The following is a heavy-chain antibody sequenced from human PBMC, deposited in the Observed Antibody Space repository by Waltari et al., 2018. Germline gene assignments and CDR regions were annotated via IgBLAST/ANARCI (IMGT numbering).Heavy chain of an antibody. CDR3: ARVRNRSWFDP. J-gene: IGHJ5*02. Sequence: QVQLQQWGAGLLKPSETLSLTCAVYGGSFSGYYWSWIRQPPGKGLEWIGEINHSGSTNYNPALKSRVTRSVDTSKNQFSLKLSAVTAADTAVYYCARVRNRSWFDPWGQGTLVTVSS. CDR1: GGSFSGYY. V-gene: IGHV4-34*01. CDR2: INHSGST.